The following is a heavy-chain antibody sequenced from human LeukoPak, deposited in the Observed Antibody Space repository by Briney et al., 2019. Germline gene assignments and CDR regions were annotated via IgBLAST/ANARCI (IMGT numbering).Heavy chain of an antibody. J-gene: IGHJ6*03. CDR3: ARVFCSSTNCYFYYLDV. CDR1: GFTFDDYA. V-gene: IGHV3-20*04. Sequence: GGSLRLSCAASGFTFDDYAMSWVRQVPGKGLEWVSGINWSGGSTGYAESVKGRFTISRDNAKNSLYLQMNSLRAEDTALYYCARVFCSSTNCYFYYLDVWGKGTTVTVSS. CDR2: INWSGGST. D-gene: IGHD2-2*01.